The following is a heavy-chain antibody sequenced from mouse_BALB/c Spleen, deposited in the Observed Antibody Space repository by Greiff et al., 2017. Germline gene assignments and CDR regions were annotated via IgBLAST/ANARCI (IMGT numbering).Heavy chain of an antibody. Sequence: EVQRVESGGGLVQPGGSRKLSCAASGFTFSSFGMHWVRQAPEKGLEWVAYISSGSSTIYYADTVKGRFTISRDNPKNTLFLQMTSLKSEDTAMYYCARDRDGYDGAMDYWGQGTSVTVSS. V-gene: IGHV5-17*02. J-gene: IGHJ4*01. CDR1: GFTFSSFG. CDR3: ARDRDGYDGAMDY. D-gene: IGHD2-2*01. CDR2: ISSGSSTI.